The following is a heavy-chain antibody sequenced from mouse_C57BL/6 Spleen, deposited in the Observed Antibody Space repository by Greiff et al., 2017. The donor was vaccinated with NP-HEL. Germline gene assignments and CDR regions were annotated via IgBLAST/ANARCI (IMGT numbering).Heavy chain of an antibody. Sequence: EVMLVESGGGLVKPGGSLKLSCVASGFTFSDYGMHWVRQAPEKGLEWVAYISSGSSTIYYADTVKGRFTISRDNAKNTLFLQMTSLRSEDTAMYYCAVITTVVARYYYAMDYWGQGTSVTVSS. D-gene: IGHD1-1*01. CDR3: AVITTVVARYYYAMDY. CDR2: ISSGSSTI. CDR1: GFTFSDYG. V-gene: IGHV5-17*01. J-gene: IGHJ4*01.